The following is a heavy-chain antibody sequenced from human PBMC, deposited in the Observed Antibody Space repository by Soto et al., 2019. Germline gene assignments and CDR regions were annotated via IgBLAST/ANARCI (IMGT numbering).Heavy chain of an antibody. J-gene: IGHJ4*01. Sequence: QVQLVESGGGVVQPGRSLRLSCAASGFTFSSYGMHWVRQAPGKGLEWVAVISYDGSNKYYADSVKGRFTISRDNYKNTLYLQINSLRAEATAVYYCAKDHLSNVGATDYWGQVTLVTVSS. CDR3: AKDHLSNVGATDY. CDR2: ISYDGSNK. D-gene: IGHD1-26*01. CDR1: GFTFSSYG. V-gene: IGHV3-30*18.